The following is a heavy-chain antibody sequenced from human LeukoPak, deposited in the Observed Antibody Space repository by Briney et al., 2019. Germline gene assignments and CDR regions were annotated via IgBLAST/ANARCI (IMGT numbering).Heavy chain of an antibody. CDR3: ARVGVAAAFDY. V-gene: IGHV4-59*01. CDR1: GGSISSYY. Sequence: PSETLSLTCTVSGGSISSYYWSWIRQPPGKGLEWIGYIYYSGSTNYNPSLKSRVTISVDTSKNQFSLKLRSVTAADTAVYYCARVGVAAAFDYWGQGTLVTVSS. J-gene: IGHJ4*02. CDR2: IYYSGST. D-gene: IGHD6-13*01.